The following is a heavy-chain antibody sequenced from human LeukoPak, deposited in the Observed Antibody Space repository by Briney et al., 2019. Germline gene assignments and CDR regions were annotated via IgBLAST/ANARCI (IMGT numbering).Heavy chain of an antibody. J-gene: IGHJ4*02. Sequence: SETLSLTCTVSGGSVSSGSYYWSWIRQPPGKGLEWIGYIYYSGSTNYNPSLKSRVTISVDTSKNQFSLKLSSVTAADTAVYYCARGPAPYYFDYWGQGTLVTVSS. CDR1: GGSVSSGSYY. CDR2: IYYSGST. V-gene: IGHV4-61*01. CDR3: ARGPAPYYFDY.